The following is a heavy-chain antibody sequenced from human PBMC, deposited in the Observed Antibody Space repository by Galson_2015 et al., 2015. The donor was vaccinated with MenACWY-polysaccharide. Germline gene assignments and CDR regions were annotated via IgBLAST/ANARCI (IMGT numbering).Heavy chain of an antibody. CDR2: IFHSGTT. Sequence: ETLSLTCAVSDYSIRSGYFWGWIRQPPGKGLEWIASIFHSGTTYYNPSLKSRVTISVDTSRNQFSLKLSSVTAADTAVYYCARVEKYSGSFYILYWGQGTLVTVSS. CDR3: ARVEKYSGSFYILY. V-gene: IGHV4-38-2*01. J-gene: IGHJ4*02. CDR1: DYSIRSGYF. D-gene: IGHD1-26*01.